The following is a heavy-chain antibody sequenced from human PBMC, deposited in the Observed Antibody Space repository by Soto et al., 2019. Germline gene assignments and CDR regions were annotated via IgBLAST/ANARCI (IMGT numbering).Heavy chain of an antibody. V-gene: IGHV3-11*06. J-gene: IGHJ5*02. CDR1: GFTFSDYY. D-gene: IGHD4-4*01. CDR3: VRGGSNYAS. Sequence: GSLRLSCAASGFTFSDYYMSWIRQAPGKWLEWVSYIISSSSYTNYADSVRGRFTISRDNAKNSLYLQMNSLRAEDTAVYYCVRGGSNYASWGQGTMVTVSS. CDR2: IISSSSYT.